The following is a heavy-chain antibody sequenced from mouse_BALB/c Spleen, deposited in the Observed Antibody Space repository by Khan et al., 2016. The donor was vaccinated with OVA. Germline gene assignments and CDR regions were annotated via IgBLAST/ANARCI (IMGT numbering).Heavy chain of an antibody. CDR2: IFPGSGTP. Sequence: VELVESGPELVKPGASLKVSCKASGYTFTDYIIGWVKQSTRQGLEWIGDIFPGSGTPYYNEKFKDKATLTADKSSNTAYMQLSSLTSEDSAVYFCARGGYSVFAYWGQGTLVTVSA. V-gene: IGHV1-77*01. D-gene: IGHD2-14*01. CDR1: GYTFTDYI. J-gene: IGHJ3*01. CDR3: ARGGYSVFAY.